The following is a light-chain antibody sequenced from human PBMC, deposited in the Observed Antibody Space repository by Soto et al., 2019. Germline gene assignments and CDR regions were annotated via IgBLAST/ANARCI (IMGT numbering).Light chain of an antibody. CDR3: SSYTSSSNQSYV. CDR2: DVS. V-gene: IGLV2-14*01. CDR1: SSDIGRYSY. J-gene: IGLJ1*01. Sequence: QSALTQPASVSGSPGQSITISCTGTSSDIGRYSYVSWYQQHPGKAPKLIIYDVSNRPSGVSDHFSGSKSGNTASLTISGLQAEDEADYYCSSYTSSSNQSYVFGTGTKVTVL.